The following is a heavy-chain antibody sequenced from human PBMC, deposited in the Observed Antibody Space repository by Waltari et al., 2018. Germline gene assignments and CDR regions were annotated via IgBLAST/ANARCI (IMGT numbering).Heavy chain of an antibody. J-gene: IGHJ4*02. CDR1: GGSISGNY. CDR3: ARAYWGADY. Sequence: QLQLQESGPGLVKPSETLSLTCAVSGGSISGNYWSWIRQPPGKGLEWIGRISGSGGNIDYNPSLKSLVTISTDTSKNQFSLKLNFLTAANTAVYYCARAYWGADYWGQGVLVTVSS. V-gene: IGHV4-4*07. D-gene: IGHD2-8*02. CDR2: ISGSGGNI.